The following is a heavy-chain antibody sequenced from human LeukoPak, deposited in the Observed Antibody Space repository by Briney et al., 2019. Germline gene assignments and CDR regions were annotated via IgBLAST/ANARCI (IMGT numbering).Heavy chain of an antibody. CDR3: ARVMVTSYYYYMDV. Sequence: ASVKVSCKASGYTFTGYYMHWVRQAPGQGLEWMGWINPNSSGTNYAQKFQGRVTMTRDTSISTAYMELSRLRSDDTAVYYCARVMVTSYYYYMDVWGKGTTVTVSS. CDR1: GYTFTGYY. CDR2: INPNSSGT. D-gene: IGHD5-18*01. J-gene: IGHJ6*03. V-gene: IGHV1-2*02.